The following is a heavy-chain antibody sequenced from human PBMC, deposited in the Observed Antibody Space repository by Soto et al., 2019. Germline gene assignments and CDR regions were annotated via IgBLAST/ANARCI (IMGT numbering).Heavy chain of an antibody. CDR2: IYYSGST. Sequence: SETLSLTCTVSGGSISSGGYYWSWIRQHPGKGLEWIGYIYYSGSTYYNPSLKSRVTISVDTSKNQFSLKLSSVTAADTAVYYCARTTIAVADFSPPWFDPWGQGTLVTVSS. D-gene: IGHD6-19*01. CDR1: GGSISSGGYY. J-gene: IGHJ5*02. CDR3: ARTTIAVADFSPPWFDP. V-gene: IGHV4-31*03.